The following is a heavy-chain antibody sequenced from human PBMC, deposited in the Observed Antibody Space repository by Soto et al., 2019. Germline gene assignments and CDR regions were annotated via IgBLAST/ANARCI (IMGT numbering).Heavy chain of an antibody. CDR3: GKGGRGRGGGYFDY. V-gene: IGHV3-23*01. D-gene: IGHD3-10*01. CDR1: GFTFSSYA. J-gene: IGHJ4*02. Sequence: EVQLLESGGGLVQPGGSLRLSCAASGFTFSSYAMSWVRQAPGKGLEWVSGISSSGRNTYYADSVKGRFTISRDNSKNTLYRQMDGLRAEDTALYYCGKGGRGRGGGYFDYWGQGTLVTVSS. CDR2: ISSSGRNT.